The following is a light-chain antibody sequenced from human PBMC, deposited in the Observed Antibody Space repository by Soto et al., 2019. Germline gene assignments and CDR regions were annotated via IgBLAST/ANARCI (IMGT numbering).Light chain of an antibody. V-gene: IGKV3D-15*01. CDR3: QQYRAWPLS. Sequence: EIVVTQSPATLSVSPGERATLSCRASQSIGNHLAWYQQKPGQAPRLLIYGASTRATTIPARFSGSGSGTDFTLTISSLQSGDFAVYYCQQYRAWPLSFGVGTKVEIK. CDR1: QSIGNH. CDR2: GAS. J-gene: IGKJ4*01.